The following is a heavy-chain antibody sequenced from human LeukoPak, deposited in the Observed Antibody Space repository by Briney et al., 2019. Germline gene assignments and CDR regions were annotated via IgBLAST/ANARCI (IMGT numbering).Heavy chain of an antibody. D-gene: IGHD5-12*01. CDR3: ARQRYGGYEFDY. J-gene: IGHJ4*02. V-gene: IGHV4-59*08. CDR1: GGSINDYF. Sequence: PSETLSLTCTVSGGSINDYFWSWVRQPPGRGLEYIGYIYYSGGTDYNPSLKRRVTISVDTSKNRFSLKLSSVTAADTAVYYCARQRYGGYEFDYWGRGTLVTVSS. CDR2: IYYSGGT.